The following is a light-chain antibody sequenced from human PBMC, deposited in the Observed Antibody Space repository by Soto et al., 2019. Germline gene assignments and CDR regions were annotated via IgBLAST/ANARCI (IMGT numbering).Light chain of an antibody. CDR1: SSDVGGYNY. CDR2: EVN. CDR3: SSYEGSNHAVV. J-gene: IGLJ2*01. V-gene: IGLV2-8*01. Sequence: QSALTQPPSASGSPGQSVTISCTGTSSDVGGYNYVSWYQQHPGKAPKLMIYEVNKRPSGIPDRCSDSKSGNTASLTVSGLQDENEAEYYCSSYEGSNHAVVFCGVTKLTVL.